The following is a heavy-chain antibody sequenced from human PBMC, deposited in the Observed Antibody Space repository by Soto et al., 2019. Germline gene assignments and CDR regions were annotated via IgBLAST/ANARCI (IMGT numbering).Heavy chain of an antibody. CDR3: ARGPGVPAAIPYYYYYYGMDV. CDR1: GGSISSGGYY. J-gene: IGHJ6*02. Sequence: LSLTCTVSGGSISSGGYYWSWIRQHPGKGLEWIGYIYYSGSTYYNPSLKSRVTISVDTSKNQFSLKLSSVTAADTAVYYCARGPGVPAAIPYYYYYYGMDVWGQGTTVTVSS. V-gene: IGHV4-31*03. D-gene: IGHD2-2*02. CDR2: IYYSGST.